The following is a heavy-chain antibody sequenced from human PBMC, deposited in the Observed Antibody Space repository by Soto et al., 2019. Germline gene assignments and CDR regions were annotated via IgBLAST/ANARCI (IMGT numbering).Heavy chain of an antibody. CDR2: IYYSGST. D-gene: IGHD6-13*01. Sequence: QVQLQESGPGLVKPSQTLSLTCTVSGGSISSGGYYWSWIRQHPGKVLEWIGYIYYSGSTYYNPSLKSRVTISVDTSKNQFSRKLSSVTAADTAVYYCARAKKGIAAAENWFDPWGQGTQVTVSS. CDR3: ARAKKGIAAAENWFDP. V-gene: IGHV4-31*03. CDR1: GGSISSGGYY. J-gene: IGHJ5*02.